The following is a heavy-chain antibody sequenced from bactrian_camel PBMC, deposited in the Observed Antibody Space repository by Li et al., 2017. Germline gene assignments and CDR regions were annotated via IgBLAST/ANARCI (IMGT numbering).Heavy chain of an antibody. D-gene: IGHD4*01. Sequence: VQLVESGGGLVQAGGSLRLSCAASGDTASTTCMGWFRQAPGEGRTGVAAIYPGGESTYYADSVKGRFNVSRDNAKNMVYLQMNSLKPEDTAMYYCAARVGLRVCSLATMEQIEYRYWGQGTQVTVS. CDR3: AARVGLRVCSLATMEQIEYRY. CDR2: IYPGGEST. CDR1: GDTASTTC. V-gene: IGHV3S31*01. J-gene: IGHJ4*01.